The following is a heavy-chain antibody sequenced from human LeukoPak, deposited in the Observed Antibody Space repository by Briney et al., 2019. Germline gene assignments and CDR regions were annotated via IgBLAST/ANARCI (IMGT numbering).Heavy chain of an antibody. D-gene: IGHD2-2*01. CDR3: ARKYCSTTSCLFDN. J-gene: IGHJ4*02. Sequence: GGSLRLSCAASGFTFTTYEMNWVRQAPGKGLEWVSYISGSGSSIYYADSVEGRFTISRDNAKHSLYLQMNSLRAEDTAVYYCARKYCSTTSCLFDNWGQGTLVTVSS. V-gene: IGHV3-48*03. CDR1: GFTFTTYE. CDR2: ISGSGSSI.